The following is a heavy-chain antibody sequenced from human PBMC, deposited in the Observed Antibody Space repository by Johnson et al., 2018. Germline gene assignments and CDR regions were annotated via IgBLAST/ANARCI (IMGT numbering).Heavy chain of an antibody. J-gene: IGHJ6*03. CDR1: GYSFTSYW. CDR3: AGHGKGYRYGRYYCYYMDV. D-gene: IGHD5-18*01. Sequence: VQLVESGAEVKKPGESLKISCKGSGYSFTSYWIGWVRQMPGKGLEWMGIIYPGDSDTRYSPSFQGQVTISADKSISTASLNWSRLKAPDTAMYYCAGHGKGYRYGRYYCYYMDVWGKGTTVTVSS. CDR2: IYPGDSDT. V-gene: IGHV5-51*01.